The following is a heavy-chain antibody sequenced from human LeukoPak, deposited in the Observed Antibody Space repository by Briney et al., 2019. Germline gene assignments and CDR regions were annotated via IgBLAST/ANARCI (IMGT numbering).Heavy chain of an antibody. D-gene: IGHD3-10*01. V-gene: IGHV4-39*07. CDR1: GDSISSSSYY. CDR2: IYYSGST. Sequence: SETLSLTCTVSGDSISSSSYYWGWIRQPPGKGLEWIGTIYYSGSTFYNPSLKTRVTISVDTSKNQFSLKLTSVTAADTAVYYCARVPTITFFDYWGQGTLVTVSS. J-gene: IGHJ4*02. CDR3: ARVPTITFFDY.